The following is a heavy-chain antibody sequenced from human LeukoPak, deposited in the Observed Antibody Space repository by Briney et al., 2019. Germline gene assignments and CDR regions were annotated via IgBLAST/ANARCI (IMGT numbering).Heavy chain of an antibody. D-gene: IGHD3-16*01. CDR1: GGSISSGDYY. V-gene: IGHV4-30-4*08. CDR2: THYSGIT. Sequence: SQTLSLTCTVSGGSISSGDYYWSWIRQPPGKGLEWIGHTHYSGITYYSPSLKSRLTISVDTSKNQFSLNLSSVTAADTAVYYCASLGKLGYYFDYWGQGTLVTVSS. CDR3: ASLGKLGYYFDY. J-gene: IGHJ4*02.